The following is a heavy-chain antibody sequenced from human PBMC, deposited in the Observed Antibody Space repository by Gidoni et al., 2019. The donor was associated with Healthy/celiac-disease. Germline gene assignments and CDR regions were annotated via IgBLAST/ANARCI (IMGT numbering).Heavy chain of an antibody. CDR3: ARGRRYFDY. CDR2: INHSGST. J-gene: IGHJ4*02. CDR1: GGSFRGYY. V-gene: IGHV4-34*01. Sequence: QVQLQQWGAGMLKPSETLSLTCAGYGGSFRGYYWSWIRQPPGKGLEWIGEINHSGSTNYNPSLKSRVTISVDTSKNQFSLKLSSVTAADTAVYYCARGRRYFDYWGQGTLVTVSS.